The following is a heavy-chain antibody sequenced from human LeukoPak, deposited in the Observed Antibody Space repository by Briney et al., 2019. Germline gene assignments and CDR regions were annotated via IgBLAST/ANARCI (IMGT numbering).Heavy chain of an antibody. CDR1: GGSISSYY. D-gene: IGHD3-22*01. Sequence: SETLSLTCTVSGGSISSYYWSWIRQPPGKGLEWIGNIYYSGSTNYNPSLKSRVTISVDTSKNQFSLKLSSVTAADTAVYYCARWPYDSSSRYFDYWGQGTLVTVSS. CDR2: IYYSGST. CDR3: ARWPYDSSSRYFDY. V-gene: IGHV4-59*01. J-gene: IGHJ4*02.